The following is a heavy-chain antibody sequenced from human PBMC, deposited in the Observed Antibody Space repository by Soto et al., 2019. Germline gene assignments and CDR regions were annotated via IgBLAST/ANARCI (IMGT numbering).Heavy chain of an antibody. V-gene: IGHV4-59*11. D-gene: IGHD3-22*01. J-gene: IGHJ4*02. CDR1: GGSISSHY. Sequence: SDTLSLTCTVSGGSISSHYWSWIRQTPGKGLEWIGYIYYSGTSQYNPSLASRVTISVDSSKNQFSLKLSSVTTADTAVYYCARTISGYYFDSWGQGTLVTAPQ. CDR2: IYYSGTS. CDR3: ARTISGYYFDS.